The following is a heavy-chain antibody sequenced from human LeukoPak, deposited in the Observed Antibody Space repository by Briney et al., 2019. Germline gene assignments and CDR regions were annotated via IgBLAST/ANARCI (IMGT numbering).Heavy chain of an antibody. Sequence: SETLSLTCAVYGGSFSGYYWSWIRQPPGKGLEWIGGINHSGSTNYNPSLKSRVTISVDTSKNQFSLKLSSVTAADTAVYYCARGGRWLQLVWFDPWGQGTLVTVSS. D-gene: IGHD5-24*01. V-gene: IGHV4-34*01. CDR2: INHSGST. CDR3: ARGGRWLQLVWFDP. J-gene: IGHJ5*02. CDR1: GGSFSGYY.